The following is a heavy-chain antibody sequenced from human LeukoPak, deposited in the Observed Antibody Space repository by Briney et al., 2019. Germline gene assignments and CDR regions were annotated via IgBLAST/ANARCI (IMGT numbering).Heavy chain of an antibody. CDR1: GYTFTGHY. Sequence: ASVKVSCKASGYTFTGHYIHWVRQAPGQGVEWMGWINPNSGGPNYAQKFQGRVTLTRDTSISTAYMELSRLRSDDTAVYYCARETAVAGTEDWGQGTLVTVSS. V-gene: IGHV1-2*02. J-gene: IGHJ4*02. D-gene: IGHD6-19*01. CDR3: ARETAVAGTED. CDR2: INPNSGGP.